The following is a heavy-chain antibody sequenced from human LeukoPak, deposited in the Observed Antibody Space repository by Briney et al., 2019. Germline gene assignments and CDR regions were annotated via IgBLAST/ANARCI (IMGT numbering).Heavy chain of an antibody. CDR1: GGSFSGYY. CDR2: INHSGST. CDR3: ARHGAWYYDEAY. Sequence: PSETLSLTCAVYGGSFSGYYWSWIRQPPGKGLEWIGEINHSGSTNYNPSLKSRVTISVDTSKNQFSLKLSSVTAADTAVYYCARHGAWYYDEAYWGQGTLVTVSS. J-gene: IGHJ4*02. V-gene: IGHV4-34*01. D-gene: IGHD3-22*01.